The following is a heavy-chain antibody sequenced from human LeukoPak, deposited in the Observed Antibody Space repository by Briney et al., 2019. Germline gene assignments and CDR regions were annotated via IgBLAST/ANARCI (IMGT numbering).Heavy chain of an antibody. J-gene: IGHJ3*02. V-gene: IGHV3-30*02. CDR3: ARGPRAGGRAFDI. CDR2: IRYDGSNK. Sequence: GGSLRLSCAASGFTFSSYGMHWVRQAPGKGLEWVAFIRYDGSNKYYADSVKGRFTISRDNSKNTLYLQMNSLRAEDTAVYYCARGPRAGGRAFDIWGQGTMVTVSS. CDR1: GFTFSSYG.